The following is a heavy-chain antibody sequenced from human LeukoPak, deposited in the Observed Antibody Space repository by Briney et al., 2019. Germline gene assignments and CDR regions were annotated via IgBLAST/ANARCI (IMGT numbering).Heavy chain of an antibody. J-gene: IGHJ5*02. Sequence: SQTLSLTCAVSGGSISSGGYSWSWIRQPPGKGLEWIGYIYRSGSTYYNPSLKSRVTISVDRSKNQFSLKLSSVTAADTAVYYCVRGGGYCSGGSCFGSPFDPWGQGTLVTVSS. CDR3: VRGGGYCSGGSCFGSPFDP. CDR2: IYRSGST. V-gene: IGHV4-30-2*01. CDR1: GGSISSGGYS. D-gene: IGHD2-15*01.